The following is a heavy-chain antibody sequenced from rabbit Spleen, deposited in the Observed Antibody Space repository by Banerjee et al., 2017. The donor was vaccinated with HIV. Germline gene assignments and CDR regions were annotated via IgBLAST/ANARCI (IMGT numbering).Heavy chain of an antibody. CDR2: IEAGSSGFT. D-gene: IGHD1-1*01. Sequence: QSLEESGGGLVKPGTSLTLTCTASGFSFSTICDMCWVRQAPGKGLEWIACIEAGSSGFTYFASWAKGRFTISKTSSTTVTLQMTSLTAADTATYFCARDTSSSFSSYGMDLWGQGTLVTVS. CDR3: ARDTSSSFSSYGMDL. V-gene: IGHV1S40*01. CDR1: GFSFSTICD. J-gene: IGHJ6*01.